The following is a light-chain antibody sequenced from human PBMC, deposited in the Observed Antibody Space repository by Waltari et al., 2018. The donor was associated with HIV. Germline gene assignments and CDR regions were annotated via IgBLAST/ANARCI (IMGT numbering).Light chain of an antibody. Sequence: QSVLTQPPSVSGTPGPNVTISCSGSSSNIGSNIVNWYHQLPGPAPKLLIYTNDQRPSGVPDRFSGSKSGTSASQAISGLQSADEADYYRAAWDDSLNGMFGGGTKLTVL. CDR1: SSNIGSNI. V-gene: IGLV1-44*01. CDR3: AAWDDSLNGM. J-gene: IGLJ3*02. CDR2: TND.